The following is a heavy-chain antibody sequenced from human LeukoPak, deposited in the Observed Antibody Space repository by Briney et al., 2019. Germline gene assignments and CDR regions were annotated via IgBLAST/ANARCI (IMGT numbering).Heavy chain of an antibody. CDR2: INPISGGS. Sequence: ASVKVSCKTSGYSFTGYYMHWVRQAPGQGLEWMGWINPISGGSKYAQNFQGRVTMTGDTSISTAYMELSSLTSDDTALYYCTREFWGDGKVFDYWGQGTLVTVSS. J-gene: IGHJ4*02. CDR1: GYSFTGYY. CDR3: TREFWGDGKVFDY. V-gene: IGHV1-2*02. D-gene: IGHD3-16*01.